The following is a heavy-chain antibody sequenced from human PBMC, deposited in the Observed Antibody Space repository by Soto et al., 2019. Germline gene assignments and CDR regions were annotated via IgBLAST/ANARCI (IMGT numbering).Heavy chain of an antibody. V-gene: IGHV4-59*08. J-gene: IGHJ4*02. CDR3: ARRYGYSFDY. CDR2: IYYSGNT. Sequence: QVQLQESGPGLVKPSETLSLTCTVSGGSISSYYWSWIRQPPGKGLEWIGYIYYSGNTNYNPSLKSRVTIAVDTPSLPSSLKLSSVTAADTAVYYCARRYGYSFDYWGQGTLVTVSS. CDR1: GGSISSYY. D-gene: IGHD1-1*01.